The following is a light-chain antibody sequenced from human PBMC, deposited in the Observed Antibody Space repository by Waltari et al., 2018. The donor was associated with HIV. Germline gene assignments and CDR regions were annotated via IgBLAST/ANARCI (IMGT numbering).Light chain of an antibody. CDR3: HQYSNSSPYT. V-gene: IGKV1-5*03. J-gene: IGKJ2*01. CDR1: RDINNW. CDR2: KVS. Sequence: DIQMTQSPSTLSASVGGRVIITCPASRDINNWLGWYQQKPGKAPRLLMYKVSILESGVTSRCSGRGSGTEFALTINNLQPEDFAKYYCHQYSNSSPYTFGPGTKL.